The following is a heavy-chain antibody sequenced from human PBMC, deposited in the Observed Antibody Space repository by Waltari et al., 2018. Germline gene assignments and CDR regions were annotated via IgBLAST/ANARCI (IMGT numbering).Heavy chain of an antibody. Sequence: QVQLQQWGAGLLKPSETLSLTCAVYGGSFSGYYWSWIRQPPGKGLEWIGEIDQVGSTNYNPSLKSRVTISVDTSKNQFSLKLSSVTAADTAVYYCARLVHCSGGSCLVALYYGMDVWGQGTTVTVSS. D-gene: IGHD2-15*01. CDR1: GGSFSGYY. CDR2: IDQVGST. V-gene: IGHV4-34*01. CDR3: ARLVHCSGGSCLVALYYGMDV. J-gene: IGHJ6*02.